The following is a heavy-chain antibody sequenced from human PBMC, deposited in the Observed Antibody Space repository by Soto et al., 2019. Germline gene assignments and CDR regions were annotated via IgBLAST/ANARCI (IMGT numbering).Heavy chain of an antibody. CDR3: ARQQLLPFYYALDV. Sequence: PSETRYFTGNLLGCAISSFPWTWSRQSPGKGLEYIGYIYYRRSTNDNSVLKSRVTMSVDTSSNQFSLMMNSVTAEATAVYYCARQQLLPFYYALDVWGQGTTVTVSS. CDR1: GCAISSFP. CDR2: IYYRRST. V-gene: IGHV4-59*01. D-gene: IGHD6-13*01. J-gene: IGHJ6*02.